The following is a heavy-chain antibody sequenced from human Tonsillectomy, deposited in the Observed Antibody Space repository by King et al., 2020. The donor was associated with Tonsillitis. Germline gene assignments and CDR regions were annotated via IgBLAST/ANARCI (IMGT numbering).Heavy chain of an antibody. V-gene: IGHV5-51*01. CDR1: GYSFTTYW. CDR2: IYPDDSDT. D-gene: IGHD6-19*01. CDR3: ARRIFGSTGWFDAFDV. Sequence: EVQLVESGAEVKKPGESLKISCKGSGYSFTTYWIGWVRQMPGKGLEWMGIIYPDDSDTRYSPSFQGQVTFSADKSLRTAYLEWRSLKASDTAMYYCARRIFGSTGWFDAFDVWGQGTMVTVSS. J-gene: IGHJ3*01.